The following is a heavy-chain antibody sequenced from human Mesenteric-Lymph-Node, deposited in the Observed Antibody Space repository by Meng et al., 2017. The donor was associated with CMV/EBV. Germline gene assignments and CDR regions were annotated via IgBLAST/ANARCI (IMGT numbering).Heavy chain of an antibody. CDR3: AKDMFGSGTSWFDP. CDR2: INDGGGST. J-gene: IGHJ5*02. V-gene: IGHV3-23*01. Sequence: GESLKISCAASGFTVSSNEMSWVRQAPGKGLEWVSGINDGGGSTFYADSVKGRFTISRDNSKNTLYLLMNSLRAEDTAVYYCAKDMFGSGTSWFDPWGQGTLVTVSS. D-gene: IGHD3-10*01. CDR1: GFTVSSNE.